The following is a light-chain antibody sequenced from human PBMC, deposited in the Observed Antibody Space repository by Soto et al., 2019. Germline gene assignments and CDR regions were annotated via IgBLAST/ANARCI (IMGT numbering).Light chain of an antibody. CDR3: ATWDDSRNAYV. Sequence: QSVLTQPPSVSAAPGQRVTISCSGSSSNIGGNSVSWYQQLPGTAPKLLIYSTDERPSGVPDRFSGSKSGTSASLAISGLQSEDEADYYCATWDDSRNAYVFGPGTKVTVL. V-gene: IGLV1-44*01. CDR2: STD. J-gene: IGLJ1*01. CDR1: SSNIGGNS.